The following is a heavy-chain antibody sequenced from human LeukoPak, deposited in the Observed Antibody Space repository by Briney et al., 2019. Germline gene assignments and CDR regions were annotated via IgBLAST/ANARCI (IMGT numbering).Heavy chain of an antibody. Sequence: PGRSLRLSCAASGFTFSGHTMHWACQAPGKGREWVAAISYDGSKKYYTDSVKGRFTITRDNSDNTLYLQMNGLRVEDTAVYYCASGKVDSGSYYPEHWGQGTLVTVSA. V-gene: IGHV3-30-3*01. D-gene: IGHD1-26*01. CDR1: GFTFSGHT. CDR2: ISYDGSKK. J-gene: IGHJ1*01. CDR3: ASGKVDSGSYYPEH.